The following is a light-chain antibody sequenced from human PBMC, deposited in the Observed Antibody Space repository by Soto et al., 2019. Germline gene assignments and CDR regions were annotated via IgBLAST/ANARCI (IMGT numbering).Light chain of an antibody. J-gene: IGKJ4*01. CDR1: QGIRDF. CDR3: QQFNVYPLT. CDR2: AAS. Sequence: DIQLTQSPSFLSASVGDRVTITCRASQGIRDFLAWYQQKPGKAPKLLIYAASTLQAGVPTRFSGFASGTQFTLTLSNLKPADSATYYCQQFNVYPLTFGGGTKVEIK. V-gene: IGKV1-9*01.